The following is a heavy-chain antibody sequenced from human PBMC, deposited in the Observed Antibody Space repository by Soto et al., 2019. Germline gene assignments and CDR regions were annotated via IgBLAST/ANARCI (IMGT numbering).Heavy chain of an antibody. CDR1: GGSVISGSYY. CDR2: ISDTGSG. J-gene: IGHJ6*02. Sequence: QVQLQESGPGLVKPSETLSLTCTVSGGSVISGSYYWSWIRQPPGKGLEWVVCISDTGSGDYNPSLKSRVIISVHTSKRQFSLRLNSVSAADTAVYYCARANSGYDPLGMDVWGQGTTVNVSS. V-gene: IGHV4-61*01. D-gene: IGHD5-12*01. CDR3: ARANSGYDPLGMDV.